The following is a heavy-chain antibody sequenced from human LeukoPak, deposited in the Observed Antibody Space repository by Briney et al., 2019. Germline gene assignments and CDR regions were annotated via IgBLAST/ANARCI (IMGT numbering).Heavy chain of an antibody. D-gene: IGHD5-18*01. Sequence: SETLSLTCTVSGGSISSYYWSWIRQPPGKGLEGIGYIYYSGSTNYNPSLTSRVTISVDTSKNQFSLKLSSVTAAYTAVYYCARAVDTAMVLDYWGQGTLVTVSS. CDR3: ARAVDTAMVLDY. CDR2: IYYSGST. CDR1: GGSISSYY. J-gene: IGHJ4*02. V-gene: IGHV4-59*01.